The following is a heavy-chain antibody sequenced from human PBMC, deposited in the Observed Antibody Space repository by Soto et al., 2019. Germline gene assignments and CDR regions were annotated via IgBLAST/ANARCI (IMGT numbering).Heavy chain of an antibody. CDR1: GGTFSRYS. CDR2: IIPIFGIA. D-gene: IGHD2-2*01. CDR3: AREDRDRETGLVPAAIDGMDV. J-gene: IGHJ6*02. Sequence: QVQLVQSGAEVKKPGSSVKVSCKASGGTFSRYSITWVRQAPGHGLEWIGRIIPIFGIASYAQKFQGRVTITAEESTRTAYIELSSLRSDDTAVYYCAREDRDRETGLVPAAIDGMDVWGQGTTVTVS. V-gene: IGHV1-69*08.